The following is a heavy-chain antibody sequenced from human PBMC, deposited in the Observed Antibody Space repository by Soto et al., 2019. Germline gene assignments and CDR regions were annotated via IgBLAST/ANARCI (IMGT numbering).Heavy chain of an antibody. V-gene: IGHV1-18*01. J-gene: IGHJ3*02. CDR2: ISAYNGNT. CDR1: GYTFTSYG. Sequence: GASVKVSCKASGYTFTSYGISWVRQAPGQGLEWMGWISAYNGNTNYAQKLQGRVTMTTDTSTSTAYMELRSLRSDDTAVYYCARELPSRVHYYDSSAIHGPRDAFDIWGQGTMVTVSS. D-gene: IGHD3-22*01. CDR3: ARELPSRVHYYDSSAIHGPRDAFDI.